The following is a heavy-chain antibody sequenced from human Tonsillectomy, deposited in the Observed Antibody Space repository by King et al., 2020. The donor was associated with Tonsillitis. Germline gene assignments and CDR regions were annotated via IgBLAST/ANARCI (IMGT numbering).Heavy chain of an antibody. CDR2: ISYSGNT. CDR1: GGSISSAGYY. J-gene: IGHJ6*03. Sequence: HVPLQESGPGLVKPSQTLSLTCTVSGGSISSAGYYWSWIRQHPGKGLEWIGYISYSGNTFYNPSLRSRLSISVDTSKNQFSLKVSSVNAADTAVYYCASSSLPYYYHYMDVWGKGTTVTVSS. V-gene: IGHV4-31*03. CDR3: ASSSLPYYYHYMDV. D-gene: IGHD5/OR15-5a*01.